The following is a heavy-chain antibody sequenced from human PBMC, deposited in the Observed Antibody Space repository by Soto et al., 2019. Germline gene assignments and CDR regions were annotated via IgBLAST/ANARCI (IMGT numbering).Heavy chain of an antibody. CDR1: NAPVDISTYT. V-gene: IGHV4-39*01. D-gene: IGHD2-2*01. CDR3: ARLNGYCISSSCHGHYAMDV. CDR2: IYNSGRT. J-gene: IGHJ6*02. Sequence: PSETLSLTCTVSNAPVDISTYTWGWIRQPPGKGLEWIGSIYNSGRTYYNPSLNSRVTVSVDTSKNQFSLKVTSVTAADTAVYYCARLNGYCISSSCHGHYAMDVWGQGTTVTVSS.